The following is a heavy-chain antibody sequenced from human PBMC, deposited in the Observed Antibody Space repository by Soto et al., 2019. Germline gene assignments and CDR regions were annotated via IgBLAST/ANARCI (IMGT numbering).Heavy chain of an antibody. D-gene: IGHD2-15*01. Sequence: SLRLSCVASGFTFSDYYISWLRQAPGKGPECLSYISFNNNTIYYDDSVRGRFTISRDNAKNSVFLQMNRLRVEDTAVYYCARHLGRIEAARFDYWGQGTLVTVSS. CDR1: GFTFSDYY. CDR2: ISFNNNTI. CDR3: ARHLGRIEAARFDY. V-gene: IGHV3-11*01. J-gene: IGHJ4*02.